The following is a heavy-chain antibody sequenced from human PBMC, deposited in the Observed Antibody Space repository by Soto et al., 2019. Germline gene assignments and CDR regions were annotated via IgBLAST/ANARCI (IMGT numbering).Heavy chain of an antibody. V-gene: IGHV3-48*01. CDR3: ARVERNLGYCSGGSCYSSYYYYYYMDV. CDR2: ISSSSSTI. J-gene: IGHJ6*03. CDR1: GFTFSSYS. D-gene: IGHD2-15*01. Sequence: GGSLRLSCAASGFTFSSYSMNWVRQAPGKGLEWVSYISSSSSTIYYADSVKGRFTISRDNAKNSLYLQMNSLRAEDTAVYYCARVERNLGYCSGGSCYSSYYYYYYMDVWGKGTTVTVSS.